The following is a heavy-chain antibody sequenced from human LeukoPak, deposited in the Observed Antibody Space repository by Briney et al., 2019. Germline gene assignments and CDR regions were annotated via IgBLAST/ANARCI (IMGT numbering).Heavy chain of an antibody. CDR2: IWYDGSNK. CDR1: GFTFSSYG. Sequence: GRSLRLPCAASGFTFSSYGMHWVRQAPGKGLEWVAVIWYDGSNKYYADSVKGRFTISRDNSKNTLYLQMNSLRAEDTAVYYCAKGAAAGTPYYFDYWGQGTLVTVSS. J-gene: IGHJ4*02. V-gene: IGHV3-33*06. CDR3: AKGAAAGTPYYFDY. D-gene: IGHD6-13*01.